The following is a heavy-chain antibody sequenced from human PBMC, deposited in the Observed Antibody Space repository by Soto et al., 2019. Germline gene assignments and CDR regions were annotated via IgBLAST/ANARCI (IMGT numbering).Heavy chain of an antibody. J-gene: IGHJ4*02. CDR1: GFTFSSYA. CDR2: ISGSGGST. Sequence: EVQLLESGGGLVQPGGSLRLSCAASGFTFSSYAMSWVRQAPGKGLEWVSAISGSGGSTYYADSVKGRFTISRDNSKKTLYLQMNSLRAEDTAVYYCGSMGGYDFFRVLDYWGQGTLVTVSS. D-gene: IGHD3-3*01. CDR3: GSMGGYDFFRVLDY. V-gene: IGHV3-23*01.